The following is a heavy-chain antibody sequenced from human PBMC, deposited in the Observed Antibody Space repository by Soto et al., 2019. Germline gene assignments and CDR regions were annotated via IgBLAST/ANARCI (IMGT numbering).Heavy chain of an antibody. D-gene: IGHD5-18*01. Sequence: GGSLRLSCVASGFSFSNYAMSWVRQAPGEGLEWVSAISAGGASTYYADSVKGRFTISRDNSKNTLYLQMSSLRGEDTAVYYGAEDCTWIQTGLDFWGEGTLVTVAS. V-gene: IGHV3-23*01. CDR3: AEDCTWIQTGLDF. CDR1: GFSFSNYA. CDR2: ISAGGAST. J-gene: IGHJ4*02.